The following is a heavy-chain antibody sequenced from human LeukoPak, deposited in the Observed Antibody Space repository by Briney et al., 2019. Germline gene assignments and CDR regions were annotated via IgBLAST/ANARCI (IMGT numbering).Heavy chain of an antibody. CDR3: ANTGLSVAGTYGMDV. CDR1: GFTFSDYY. CDR2: ISGSGGST. D-gene: IGHD6-19*01. Sequence: GGSLRLSCAASGFTFSDYYMSWIRRAPGKGLEWVSAISGSGGSTYYADSVKGRFTISRDNSKNTLYLQMNSLRAEDTAVYYCANTGLSVAGTYGMDVWGQGTTVTVSS. J-gene: IGHJ6*02. V-gene: IGHV3-23*01.